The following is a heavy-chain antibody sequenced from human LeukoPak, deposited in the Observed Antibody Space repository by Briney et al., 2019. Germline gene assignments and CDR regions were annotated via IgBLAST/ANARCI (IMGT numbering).Heavy chain of an antibody. CDR2: IRQDGREK. J-gene: IGHJ4*02. CDR1: GFTFSNYW. CDR3: ARDVSDENDSASRMHLDS. V-gene: IGHV3-7*03. D-gene: IGHD2-15*01. Sequence: GGSLRLSCAASGFTFSNYWMTWVRQAPGKGLEGVANIRQDGREKNYVDSVKGRFTISRDNARNSLILQMNRLRAVDAAVYYCARDVSDENDSASRMHLDSWGQGTLVSVSS.